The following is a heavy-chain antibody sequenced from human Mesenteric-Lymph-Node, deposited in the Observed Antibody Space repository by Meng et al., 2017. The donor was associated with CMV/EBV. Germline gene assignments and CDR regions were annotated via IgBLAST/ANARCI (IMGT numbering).Heavy chain of an antibody. V-gene: IGHV1-18*01. CDR3: ARVGGCCSSTSCYRFYFDS. Sequence: ASAKVSCKASGYTFTTYGITWVRQAPGQGLQWMGWISTYNGNTTFLQNPQGRVTMTTDTSTNTAYMALRSLRSDDTSVYYCARVGGCCSSTSCYRFYFDSWGQGTLVTVSS. CDR2: ISTYNGNT. CDR1: GYTFTTYG. J-gene: IGHJ4*02. D-gene: IGHD2-2*01.